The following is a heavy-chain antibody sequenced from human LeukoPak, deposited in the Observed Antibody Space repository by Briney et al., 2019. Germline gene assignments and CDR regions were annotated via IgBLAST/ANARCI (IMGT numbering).Heavy chain of an antibody. V-gene: IGHV3-48*03. CDR1: GFTFSSYE. CDR3: ARSYYFYDFWSGYYN. J-gene: IGHJ4*02. CDR2: ISSSGSTI. D-gene: IGHD3-3*01. Sequence: PGGSLRLSCAASGFTFSSYEMNWVRQAPGKGLEWVSYISSSGSTIYYADPVKGRFTISRDNAKNSLYLQMNSLRAEDTAVYYCARSYYFYDFWSGYYNWGQGTLVTVSS.